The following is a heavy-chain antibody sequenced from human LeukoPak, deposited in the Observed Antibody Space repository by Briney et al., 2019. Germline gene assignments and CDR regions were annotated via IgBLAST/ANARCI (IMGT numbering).Heavy chain of an antibody. D-gene: IGHD3-22*01. Sequence: SETLSLTCTVSGGSISSSRYYWGWTRQPPGKGLEWIGSIYYSGSTYYNPSLKSRVTISVDTSKNQFSLKLSSVTAADTAMYYCARDKGEYYGSSGYLDYWGQGTLVTVSS. CDR3: ARDKGEYYGSSGYLDY. J-gene: IGHJ4*02. CDR2: IYYSGST. V-gene: IGHV4-39*07. CDR1: GGSISSSRYY.